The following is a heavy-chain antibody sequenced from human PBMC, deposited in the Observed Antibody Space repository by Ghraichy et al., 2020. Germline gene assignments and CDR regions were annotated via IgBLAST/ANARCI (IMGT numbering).Heavy chain of an antibody. Sequence: SETLYLTCTVSGASIGSSYWSWVRQPPGKALEWIAYIDYIGGISFNPSLKTRVHMSKDASKNQVSLEVHSVTAADTAVYYCARRVGANWFDSWGHGTLVTVSS. CDR2: IDYIGGI. D-gene: IGHD1-26*01. V-gene: IGHV4-59*01. CDR3: ARRVGANWFDS. CDR1: GASIGSSY. J-gene: IGHJ5*01.